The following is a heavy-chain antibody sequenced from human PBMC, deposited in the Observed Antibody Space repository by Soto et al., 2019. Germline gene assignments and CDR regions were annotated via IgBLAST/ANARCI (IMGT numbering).Heavy chain of an antibody. Sequence: SETLSLTCTVSGGSVSSGNYYWSWIRQPPGKGLEWIGYIYYSGSTNYNPSLKSRVTISLDTSKNQFSLKLNSVTAADTAVYYCARAPVVTKYFDYWGQGTLVTVSS. J-gene: IGHJ4*02. D-gene: IGHD2-15*01. V-gene: IGHV4-61*01. CDR2: IYYSGST. CDR1: GGSVSSGNYY. CDR3: ARAPVVTKYFDY.